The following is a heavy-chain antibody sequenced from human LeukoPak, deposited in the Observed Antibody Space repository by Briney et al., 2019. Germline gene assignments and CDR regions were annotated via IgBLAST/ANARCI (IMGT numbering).Heavy chain of an antibody. J-gene: IGHJ6*02. CDR1: GYTFTGYY. CDR2: TSPNLGGT. CDR3: ARAYLCRGGSCYTPHYYYGMDV. Sequence: ASVKVSCKASGYTFTGYYVHWVRQAPGQGLEWMGWTSPNLGGTSYAQNFQGRVTLTRDTSISTAYMELSRLGSDDTAVYYCARAYLCRGGSCYTPHYYYGMDVWGQGTTVPSP. V-gene: IGHV1-2*02. D-gene: IGHD2-15*01.